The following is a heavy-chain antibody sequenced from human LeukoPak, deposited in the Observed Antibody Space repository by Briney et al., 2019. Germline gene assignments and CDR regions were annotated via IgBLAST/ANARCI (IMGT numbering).Heavy chain of an antibody. CDR3: ARGARPNWNDVRWAFDI. J-gene: IGHJ3*02. V-gene: IGHV3-21*01. CDR2: ISSSHNYI. D-gene: IGHD1-1*01. CDR1: GFTFSSYS. Sequence: GGSLRLSCAASGFTFSSYSMNWVRQAPGKGLEWVSSISSSHNYIYYADSVKGRFTISRDNAKNSLYLQMNSLRAEDTAVYYCARGARPNWNDVRWAFDIWGQGTMVTDSS.